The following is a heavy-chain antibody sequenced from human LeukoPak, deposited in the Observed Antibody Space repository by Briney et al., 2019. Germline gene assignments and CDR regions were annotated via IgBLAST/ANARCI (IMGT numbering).Heavy chain of an antibody. Sequence: SETLSLTCAVYGGSFSGYYWSWIRQPPGKGLEWIGEINHSGSTNYNPSLKSRVTISVDTSKNQFSLKLSSVTAADTAVYYCARWAGGWLPLYYYYFRDVCGKGTTVTISS. J-gene: IGHJ6*03. V-gene: IGHV4-34*01. CDR1: GGSFSGYY. CDR2: INHSGST. CDR3: ARWAGGWLPLYYYYFRDV. D-gene: IGHD5-12*01.